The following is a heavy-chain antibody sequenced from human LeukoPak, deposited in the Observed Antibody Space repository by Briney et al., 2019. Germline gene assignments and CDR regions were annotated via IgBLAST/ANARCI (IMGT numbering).Heavy chain of an antibody. CDR3: ARSVEYGSGSYLAFDI. V-gene: IGHV1-8*02. CDR1: GYTFTGYY. Sequence: ASVKVSCKASGYTFTGYYMHWVRQAPGQGLEWMGWMNPNSGNTGYAQKFQGRVTMTRNTSISTAYMELSSLRSEDTAVYYCARSVEYGSGSYLAFDIWGQGTMVTVSS. CDR2: MNPNSGNT. J-gene: IGHJ3*02. D-gene: IGHD3-10*01.